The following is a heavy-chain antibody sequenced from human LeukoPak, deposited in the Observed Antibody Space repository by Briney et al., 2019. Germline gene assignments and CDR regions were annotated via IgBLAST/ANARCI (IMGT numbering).Heavy chain of an antibody. Sequence: ASVKVSCKVSGYTLTELSMHWVRQAPGKGLEWMGGFDPEDGETIYAQKFQGRVTMTEDTSTDTAYMELSSLRSEDTAVYYCATGRITMVRGVIKYGYWGQGTLVTVSS. CDR2: FDPEDGET. CDR1: GYTLTELS. J-gene: IGHJ4*02. CDR3: ATGRITMVRGVIKYGY. V-gene: IGHV1-24*01. D-gene: IGHD3-10*01.